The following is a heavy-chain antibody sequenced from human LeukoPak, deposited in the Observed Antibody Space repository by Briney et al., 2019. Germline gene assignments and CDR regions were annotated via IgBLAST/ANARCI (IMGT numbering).Heavy chain of an antibody. CDR2: IYYSGST. D-gene: IGHD3-22*01. V-gene: IGHV4-39*01. CDR3: ARHGITMIVVVRYYFDY. CDR1: GGSISSSSYY. Sequence: SETLSLTCTVPGGSISSSSYYWGWIRQPSGKGLEWIGSIYYSGSTYYNPSLKSRVTISVDTSKNQFSLKLSSVTAADTAVYYCARHGITMIVVVRYYFDYWGQGTLVTVSS. J-gene: IGHJ4*02.